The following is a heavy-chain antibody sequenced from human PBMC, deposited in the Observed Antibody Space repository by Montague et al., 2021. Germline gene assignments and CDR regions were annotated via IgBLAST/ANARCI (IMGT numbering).Heavy chain of an antibody. D-gene: IGHD6-19*01. J-gene: IGHJ4*02. CDR2: IVGNGGNT. CDR3: AKRDSSGLHYFDY. CDR1: GFTFRSYA. V-gene: IGHV3-23*01. Sequence: SLRLSCAASGFTFRSYAMTWVRQAPGNGLEWVSLIVGNGGNTSYADSVKGRFTISRDNSKNTLYLQMNSLRADDTAAYYCAKRDSSGLHYFDYWGQGTLVTVSS.